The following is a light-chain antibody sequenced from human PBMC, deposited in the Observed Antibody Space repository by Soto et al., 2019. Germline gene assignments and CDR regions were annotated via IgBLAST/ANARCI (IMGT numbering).Light chain of an antibody. CDR1: SSNIGRDF. Sequence: QSVLTQPPSASGTPGQRVTISCSGSSSNIGRDFVYWYQQVPGTAPKPLIYSDNQRYSGVPDRFSGSKSGTSASLTISGLRSEDEADYYCASWDDHLSGVVFGGGTKLTVL. J-gene: IGLJ2*01. CDR3: ASWDDHLSGVV. V-gene: IGLV1-47*02. CDR2: SDN.